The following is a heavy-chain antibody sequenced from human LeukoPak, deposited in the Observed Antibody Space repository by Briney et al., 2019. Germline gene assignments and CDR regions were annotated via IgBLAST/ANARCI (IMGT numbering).Heavy chain of an antibody. CDR3: AREGYDILTGYYEAFDY. D-gene: IGHD3-9*01. CDR1: GFTFSSYA. V-gene: IGHV3-23*01. Sequence: PGGSLRLSCAASGFTFSSYAMTWVRQAPGKGLEWVSSISDSGASTYYADSVKGRFTISRDNSKNTLFLQMNSLRAEDTAVYYCAREGYDILTGYYEAFDYWGQGTLVTVSS. CDR2: ISDSGAST. J-gene: IGHJ4*02.